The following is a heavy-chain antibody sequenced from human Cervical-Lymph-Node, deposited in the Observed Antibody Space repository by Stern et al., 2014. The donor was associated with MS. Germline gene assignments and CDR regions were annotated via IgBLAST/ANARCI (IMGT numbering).Heavy chain of an antibody. D-gene: IGHD6-19*01. Sequence: VQLLESGGGVVQPGTSLRLSCAASGFTFSTFAMHWVRQAPGKGLEWVAVISYDGSDKWYADSVKGRFTISRDDSKNTVYLHMNSLRAEDTAVFYCVRSIAVTGTWFDSWGQGALVTVSS. CDR1: GFTFSTFA. V-gene: IGHV3-30*01. CDR2: ISYDGSDK. J-gene: IGHJ5*01. CDR3: VRSIAVTGTWFDS.